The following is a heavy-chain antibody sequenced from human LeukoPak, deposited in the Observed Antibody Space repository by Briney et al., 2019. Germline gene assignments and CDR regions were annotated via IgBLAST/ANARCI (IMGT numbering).Heavy chain of an antibody. V-gene: IGHV3-11*01. D-gene: IGHD2-2*01. CDR3: ARIGAYCSSTSCRDGP. Sequence: PGGSLRLSCAASGFTFSDYYMSWIRQAPGKGLEWVSYINSSGSTIYYADSVKGRFTISRDNAKNSLYLQMNSLRAEDTAVYYCARIGAYCSSTSCRDGPWGQGTLVTVSS. J-gene: IGHJ5*02. CDR2: INSSGSTI. CDR1: GFTFSDYY.